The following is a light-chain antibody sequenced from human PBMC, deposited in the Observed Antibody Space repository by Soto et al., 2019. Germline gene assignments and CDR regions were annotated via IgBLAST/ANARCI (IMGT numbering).Light chain of an antibody. CDR2: GAS. J-gene: IGKJ1*01. Sequence: EIVLTRSPGTLYLSVGERATLSCRASQSVSSSYLAWYQQKPGQAPRLLSYGASSRATGIPDRFSGSGSGTEFTLTFSSLQSEDFAVYYCQQYNNWPLTFGQGTKV. CDR3: QQYNNWPLT. CDR1: QSVSSSY. V-gene: IGKV3-20*01.